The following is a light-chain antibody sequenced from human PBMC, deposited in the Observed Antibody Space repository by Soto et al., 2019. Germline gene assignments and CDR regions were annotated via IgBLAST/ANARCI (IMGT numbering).Light chain of an antibody. CDR3: EQSYSALLFT. J-gene: IGKJ3*01. V-gene: IGKV1-39*01. Sequence: DIQMTQFPSSLSASVGDRVTITCRASQTIDRYLNWYQQKPGKVPKLLIYAASNLQSGVPARFSGSGSGTDFPLTITSLQPEDFATYYCEQSYSALLFTFGPGTKVDI. CDR1: QTIDRY. CDR2: AAS.